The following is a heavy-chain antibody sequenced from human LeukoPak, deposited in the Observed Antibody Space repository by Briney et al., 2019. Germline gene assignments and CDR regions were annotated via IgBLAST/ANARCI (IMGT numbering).Heavy chain of an antibody. Sequence: SGGSLRLSCAASGFSFSSYEMIWVRQAPGKGLEWISYISSSGGNIYYADSVKGRFTISRDNAKNSLYLQVNSLRVEDTAVYYCARANTIFGVEPDYYFDYWGQGTLVSVSS. CDR3: ARANTIFGVEPDYYFDY. J-gene: IGHJ4*02. CDR1: GFSFSSYE. V-gene: IGHV3-48*03. CDR2: ISSSGGNI. D-gene: IGHD3-3*01.